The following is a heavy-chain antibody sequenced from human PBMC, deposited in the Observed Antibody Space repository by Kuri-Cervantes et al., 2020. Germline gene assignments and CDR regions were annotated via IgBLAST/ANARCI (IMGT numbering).Heavy chain of an antibody. CDR3: ARDAGYSSSWYYFDY. CDR1: GDSISSSNW. V-gene: IGHV4-4*02. D-gene: IGHD6-13*01. Sequence: SETLSLTCVVSGDSISSSNWWSWVRQSPTKGLEWIGEIYHSVSNNYNPSLKSRVTISVDTSKNQFSLQLNSVTPEDTAVYYCARDAGYSSSWYYFDYWGQGTLVTVSS. CDR2: IYHSVSN. J-gene: IGHJ4*02.